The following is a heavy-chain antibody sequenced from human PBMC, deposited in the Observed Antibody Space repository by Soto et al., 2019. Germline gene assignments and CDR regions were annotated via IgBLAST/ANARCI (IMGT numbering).Heavy chain of an antibody. CDR3: ARYGDSGGMDV. D-gene: IGHD7-27*01. Sequence: QVQLVQSGAEVKKPGSSVKVSCKASGGTFSSYTIGWARQVPAQGLEWMGRIIPILGIANYAQKFQGRVTITADKSTSAADMELSSLRSEDTAGYYRARYGDSGGMDVWGQGTTVTVSS. J-gene: IGHJ6*02. V-gene: IGHV1-69*02. CDR2: IIPILGIA. CDR1: GGTFSSYT.